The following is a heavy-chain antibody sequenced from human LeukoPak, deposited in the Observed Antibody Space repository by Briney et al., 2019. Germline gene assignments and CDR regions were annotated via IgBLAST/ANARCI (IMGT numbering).Heavy chain of an antibody. CDR2: INYSGGN. V-gene: IGHV4-34*01. Sequence: PSETLSLTCAVYGGSFSQYYWSWMRQPPGKGLEWIGEINYSGGNNYNPSLKSRLTISVDTSKNQFSLKVSSVTAADTAVYYCASSPMWFGELFGSYYMDVWGKGTTVTISS. CDR3: ASSPMWFGELFGSYYMDV. CDR1: GGSFSQYY. J-gene: IGHJ6*03. D-gene: IGHD3-10*01.